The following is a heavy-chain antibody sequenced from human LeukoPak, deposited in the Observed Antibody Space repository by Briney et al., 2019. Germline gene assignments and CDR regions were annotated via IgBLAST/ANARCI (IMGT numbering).Heavy chain of an antibody. Sequence: SETLSLTCAVSGYSISSSNWWGWIRQPPGKGLEWIGYIYYSGSTYYNPSLESRVIISVDTSRNQFSLKLTSVTAADTAVYYCARQGVVGATGFDYWGQGTLVTVSS. D-gene: IGHD1-26*01. J-gene: IGHJ4*02. CDR2: IYYSGST. CDR3: ARQGVVGATGFDY. CDR1: GYSISSSNW. V-gene: IGHV4-28*01.